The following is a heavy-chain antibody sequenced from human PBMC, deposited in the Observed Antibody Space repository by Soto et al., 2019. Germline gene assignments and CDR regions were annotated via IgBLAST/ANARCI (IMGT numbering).Heavy chain of an antibody. CDR2: IIPIFGTA. CDR1: GCTFSSYA. Sequence: ASVKVSCKASGCTFSSYAISWVRQAPGQGLEWMGGIIPIFGTANYAQKFQGRVTITADESTSTAYMELSSLRSEDTAVYYCARGRGYYYDSSGYYGLGYWGQGTLVTVSS. V-gene: IGHV1-69*13. J-gene: IGHJ4*02. CDR3: ARGRGYYYDSSGYYGLGY. D-gene: IGHD3-22*01.